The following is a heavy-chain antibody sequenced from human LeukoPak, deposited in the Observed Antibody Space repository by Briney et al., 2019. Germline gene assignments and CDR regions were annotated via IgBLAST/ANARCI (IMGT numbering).Heavy chain of an antibody. J-gene: IGHJ4*02. Sequence: GGSLRLSCAASGFTFSSYAMSWVRQAPGKGLEWVSAISGSGGSTYYAGSVKGRFTISRDNSKNTLYLQMNSLRAEDTAVYYCARGAVLRFLEWAPRAYYFDYWGQGTLVTVSS. CDR1: GFTFSSYA. D-gene: IGHD3-3*01. V-gene: IGHV3-23*01. CDR2: ISGSGGST. CDR3: ARGAVLRFLEWAPRAYYFDY.